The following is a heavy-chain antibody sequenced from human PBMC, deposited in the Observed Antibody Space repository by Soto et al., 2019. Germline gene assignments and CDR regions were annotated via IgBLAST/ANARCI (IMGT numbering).Heavy chain of an antibody. CDR3: AKDQRWLANHYYYGMDV. CDR1: GFTFSSYG. Sequence: LRLSCAASGFTFSSYGMHWVRQAPGKGLEWVAVISYDGSIKYYADSVKGRFTISRDNSKNTLYLQMNSLRAEDTAVYYCAKDQRWLANHYYYGMDVWGQGTTVTVSS. J-gene: IGHJ6*02. V-gene: IGHV3-30*18. D-gene: IGHD6-19*01. CDR2: ISYDGSIK.